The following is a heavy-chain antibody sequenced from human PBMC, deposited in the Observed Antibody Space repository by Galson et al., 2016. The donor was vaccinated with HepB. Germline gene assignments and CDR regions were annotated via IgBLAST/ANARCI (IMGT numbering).Heavy chain of an antibody. Sequence: SETLSLTCTVSGGSISSYYWSWIRQPPGKGLEWIGYMYYSGGTNYNPSLKSRVTISVDTSKNQFSLKLSSVTAADTAVYYCARDRGGVMVTFDYWGQGTLVTVSS. CDR1: GGSISSYY. V-gene: IGHV4-59*01. CDR3: ARDRGGVMVTFDY. CDR2: MYYSGGT. D-gene: IGHD3-16*01. J-gene: IGHJ4*02.